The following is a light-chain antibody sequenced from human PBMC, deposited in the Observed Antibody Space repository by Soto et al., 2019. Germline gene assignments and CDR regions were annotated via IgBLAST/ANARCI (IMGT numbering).Light chain of an antibody. CDR3: LLDFGYFWA. V-gene: IGKV1-6*01. J-gene: IGKJ1*01. Sequence: AIPMTQSPSSLSESVGDRVTITCRASQAIRSALGWYQQKPGKVPKLLIYAASTLQSGVPSRFSGSGFGTDFTLTISRLQPEDFATYYCLLDFGYFWAFGQGTKVDNK. CDR1: QAIRSA. CDR2: AAS.